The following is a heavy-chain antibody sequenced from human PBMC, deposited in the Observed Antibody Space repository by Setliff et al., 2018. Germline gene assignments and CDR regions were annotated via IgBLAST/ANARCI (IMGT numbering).Heavy chain of an antibody. V-gene: IGHV4-39*07. J-gene: IGHJ4*02. CDR3: ARDQFSSGWYGPPESYFDC. CDR2: IYNSGYT. Sequence: SETLSLTCSVSGGSFTNTNNYWGWIRQPPGKGLEWIGSIYNSGYTHYKPSLQSRATISVDTSKNQFSLQLSSVSDGDTAVYYCARDQFSSGWYGPPESYFDCWGQGILVTVSS. D-gene: IGHD6-19*01. CDR1: GGSFTNTNNY.